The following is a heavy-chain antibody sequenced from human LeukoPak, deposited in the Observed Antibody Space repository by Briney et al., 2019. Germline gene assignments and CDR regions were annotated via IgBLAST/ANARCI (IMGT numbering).Heavy chain of an antibody. CDR2: ISGSGGST. Sequence: GGSLRLSCAASGFTFSSYAMSWVRQAPGKGLEWVSAISGSGGSTYYADSVKGRFTISRDNSKNTLYLQMNSLRAEDTAVYYCARDVGYCSSTSCLHLDYWGQGTLVTVSS. J-gene: IGHJ4*02. CDR3: ARDVGYCSSTSCLHLDY. CDR1: GFTFSSYA. V-gene: IGHV3-23*01. D-gene: IGHD2-2*03.